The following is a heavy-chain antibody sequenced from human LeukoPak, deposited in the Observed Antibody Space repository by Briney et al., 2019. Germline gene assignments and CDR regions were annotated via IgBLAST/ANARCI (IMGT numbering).Heavy chain of an antibody. CDR1: GGSISSGGYY. CDR3: ASRRGGYYYYGMDV. D-gene: IGHD3-10*01. V-gene: IGHV4-31*03. CDR2: IYYSGST. J-gene: IGHJ6*04. Sequence: PSETLSLTCTVSGGSISSGGYYWSWIRQHPGKGLEWIGYIYYSGSTYYNPSLKSRVTISVDTSKNQFSLKLSSVTAADTAVYYCASRRGGYYYYGMDVWGKGTTVTVSS.